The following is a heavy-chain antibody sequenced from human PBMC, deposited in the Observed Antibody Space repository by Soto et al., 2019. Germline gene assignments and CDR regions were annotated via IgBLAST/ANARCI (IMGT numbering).Heavy chain of an antibody. J-gene: IGHJ3*01. D-gene: IGHD6-19*01. Sequence: GGSLRLSCADSGFTFSGYAMSWVRQDPGKGLEWVSAISGSGECTFYADSVKGRFSISKDKPKNTLYLQMNTLREYDTAIYYGTEARQSSVGTCTLPFDFWGQGITVTV. CDR1: GFTFSGYA. CDR2: ISGSGECT. V-gene: IGHV3-23*01. CDR3: TEARQSSVGTCTLPFDF.